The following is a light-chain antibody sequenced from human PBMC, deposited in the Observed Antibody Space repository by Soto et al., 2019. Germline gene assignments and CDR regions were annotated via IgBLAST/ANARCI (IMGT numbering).Light chain of an antibody. V-gene: IGKV1-39*01. CDR2: EAS. J-gene: IGKJ4*01. Sequence: DIQVTQSPSSLSASVGDRVTITCRPSQSISSYLNWYQQNPGKAPKLLIYEASNLESGVPSRFSGSGSGTDFTLTISSLQPEDFATYYCQQSYITPLTFGGGTKVDI. CDR1: QSISSY. CDR3: QQSYITPLT.